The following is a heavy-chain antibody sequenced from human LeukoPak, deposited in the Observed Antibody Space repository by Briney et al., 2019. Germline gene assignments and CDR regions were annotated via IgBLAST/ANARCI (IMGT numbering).Heavy chain of an antibody. CDR1: GFTFSNYA. V-gene: IGHV3-30*04. J-gene: IGHJ4*02. CDR2: ISTDGNNQ. CDR3: ARDFGY. Sequence: QPGGSLRLSCAASGFTFSNYAMNWIRQTPTKGLEWLAAISTDGNNQNYADSVKGRFTISRDNSKSRLYLQVSSLTVDDTAVYYCARDFGYWGQGTLVTVSS.